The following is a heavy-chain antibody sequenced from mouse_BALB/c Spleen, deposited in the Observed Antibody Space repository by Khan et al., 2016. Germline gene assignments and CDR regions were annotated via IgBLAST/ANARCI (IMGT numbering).Heavy chain of an antibody. CDR1: GDSITSGY. V-gene: IGHV3-8*02. D-gene: IGHD1-1*01. CDR3: VRYYGSSYVRGMDY. CDR2: ISYSGGT. J-gene: IGHJ4*01. Sequence: EVQLQESGPSLVKPSQTLSLTCSVTGDSITSGYWNWIRKFPGNKLEYMGYISYSGGTYNNPSLKSRISISRDTSKNQYYLQLNSVTTEDTGTYYCVRYYGSSYVRGMDYWGQGLSVTVSS.